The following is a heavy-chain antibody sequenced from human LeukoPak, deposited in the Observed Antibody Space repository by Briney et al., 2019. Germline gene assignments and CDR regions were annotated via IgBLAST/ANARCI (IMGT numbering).Heavy chain of an antibody. V-gene: IGHV3-23*01. CDR3: ARDRYGIRRDYFDY. D-gene: IGHD1-14*01. J-gene: IGHJ4*02. Sequence: GGSLRLSCAASGFTSSSYAMSWVRQAPGKGLEWVSAISGSGGSTYYADSVKGRFTISRDNSKNTLYLQMNSLRADDTAVYYCARDRYGIRRDYFDYWGQGILVTVSS. CDR2: ISGSGGST. CDR1: GFTSSSYA.